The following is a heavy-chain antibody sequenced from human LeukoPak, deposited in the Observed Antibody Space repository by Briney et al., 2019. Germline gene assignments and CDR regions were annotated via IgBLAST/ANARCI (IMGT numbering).Heavy chain of an antibody. CDR3: AREILRSVGATTNALGY. V-gene: IGHV1-2*02. D-gene: IGHD1-26*01. CDR2: INPNSGGT. J-gene: IGHJ4*02. Sequence: ASVKVSCKASGYTFTGYYMHWVRQAPGQGLEWMGWINPNSGGTNYAQKFQGRVTMTRDTSISTAYMELSRLRSDDTAVYYCAREILRSVGATTNALGYWGQGTLVTVSS. CDR1: GYTFTGYY.